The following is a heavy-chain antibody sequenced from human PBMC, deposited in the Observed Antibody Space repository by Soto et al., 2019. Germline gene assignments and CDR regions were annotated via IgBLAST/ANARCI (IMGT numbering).Heavy chain of an antibody. Sequence: SETLSLTCTVSGGSISSYYWSWIRQPPGKGLEWIGYIYYSGSTNYNPSLKSRVTISVDTSKNQFSLKLSSVTAADTAVYYCARHVPIYDFWSGYPYYYMDVWGKGTTVTSP. V-gene: IGHV4-59*08. CDR3: ARHVPIYDFWSGYPYYYMDV. J-gene: IGHJ6*03. D-gene: IGHD3-3*01. CDR1: GGSISSYY. CDR2: IYYSGST.